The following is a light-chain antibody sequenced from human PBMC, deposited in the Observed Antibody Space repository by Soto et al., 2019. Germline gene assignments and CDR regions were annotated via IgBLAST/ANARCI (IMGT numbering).Light chain of an antibody. CDR3: CSYAGGYTFV. Sequence: YALTQPRSVSGSPGQSVTISCTGTSNDVGDYDYVSWYQQYPGKAPKLIIYDVNKRPSGVPDRFSGSKSGNTASLTISALQAADEADYYCCSYAGGYTFVFGTGTKLTVL. CDR2: DVN. V-gene: IGLV2-11*01. J-gene: IGLJ1*01. CDR1: SNDVGDYDY.